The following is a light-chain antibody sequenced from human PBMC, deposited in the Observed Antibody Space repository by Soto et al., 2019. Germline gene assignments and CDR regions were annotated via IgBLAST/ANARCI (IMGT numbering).Light chain of an antibody. CDR2: EVI. Sequence: QSVLTQPASGSGSPGQSITSSCTGTSSDVGSYNLVSWYQQHPGKAPKVIIYEVIKRPSGVSNRFSGSKSGNTASLTISGLQAEDEADYYCCSYAGSTSLVFGGGTKLTVL. V-gene: IGLV2-23*02. J-gene: IGLJ2*01. CDR1: SSDVGSYNL. CDR3: CSYAGSTSLV.